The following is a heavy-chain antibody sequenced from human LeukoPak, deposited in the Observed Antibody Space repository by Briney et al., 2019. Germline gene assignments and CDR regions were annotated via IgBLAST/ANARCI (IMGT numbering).Heavy chain of an antibody. D-gene: IGHD3-22*01. V-gene: IGHV4-34*01. Sequence: SETLSLTCAVYGGSFSGYYWSWIRQPPGKGLEWIGEINHSGSTNYNPSLKSRVTISVDTSKNQFSLKLSSVTAADTAVYYCARGGPTYYYDSSGYKLGYFDCWGQGTLVTVSS. J-gene: IGHJ4*02. CDR1: GGSFSGYY. CDR3: ARGGPTYYYDSSGYKLGYFDC. CDR2: INHSGST.